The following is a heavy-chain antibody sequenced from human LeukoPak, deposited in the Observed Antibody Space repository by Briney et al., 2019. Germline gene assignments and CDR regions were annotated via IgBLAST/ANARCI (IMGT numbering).Heavy chain of an antibody. V-gene: IGHV3-23*01. D-gene: IGHD1-26*01. CDR3: AKDSIMGAISARYFDY. Sequence: GGSLRLSCAASSFTFRSYGMSWVRQAPGKGLEWVSTISGSGGSTYYADSVKGRFTISRDNSKNKLYLQMNSLRAKDTAVYYCAKDSIMGAISARYFDYWGQGTLVTVSS. J-gene: IGHJ4*02. CDR1: SFTFRSYG. CDR2: ISGSGGST.